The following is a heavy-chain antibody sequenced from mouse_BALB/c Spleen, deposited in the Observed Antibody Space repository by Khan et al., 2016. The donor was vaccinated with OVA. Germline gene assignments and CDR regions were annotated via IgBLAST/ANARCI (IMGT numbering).Heavy chain of an antibody. CDR2: ISPSSGYT. V-gene: IGHV1-4*01. D-gene: IGHD2-14*01. J-gene: IGHJ3*01. CDR1: GYTFTTYT. Sequence: QVQLKQSGTELARPGASVKMSCKASGYTFTTYTMHWVKQRPGQGLEWIGYISPSSGYTNYNQKFKDKATLTADKSSLTAYMQLISLTSEAAAFYYCAREGASCRSYGWFAYWGQGTLVTVSA. CDR3: AREGASCRSYGWFAY.